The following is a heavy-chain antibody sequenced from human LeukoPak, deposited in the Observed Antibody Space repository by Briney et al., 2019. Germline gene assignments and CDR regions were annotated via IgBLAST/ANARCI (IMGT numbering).Heavy chain of an antibody. D-gene: IGHD6-19*01. J-gene: IGHJ5*02. Sequence: SETLSLTCTVSGGSISSYYWSWIRQPPGKGLEWIGYIYYSGSTNYNPSLKSRVTISVDTSKNQFSLKLSSVTAADMAVYYCASSRIAVAGTGWFDPWGQGTLVTVSS. CDR3: ASSRIAVAGTGWFDP. V-gene: IGHV4-59*01. CDR2: IYYSGST. CDR1: GGSISSYY.